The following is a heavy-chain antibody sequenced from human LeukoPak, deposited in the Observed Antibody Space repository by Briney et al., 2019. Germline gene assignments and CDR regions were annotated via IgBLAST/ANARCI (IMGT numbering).Heavy chain of an antibody. D-gene: IGHD2-2*01. CDR3: ARIPAATGAIDY. J-gene: IGHJ4*02. CDR2: INHSGST. CDR1: GGSISSSNW. V-gene: IGHV4-4*02. Sequence: SETLSLTCAVSGGSISSSNWWSWVRQPPGKGLEWIGEINHSGSTNYNPSPKSRVTISVDTSKNQFSLKLNSVTAADTAVYYCARIPAATGAIDYWGQGTLVTVS.